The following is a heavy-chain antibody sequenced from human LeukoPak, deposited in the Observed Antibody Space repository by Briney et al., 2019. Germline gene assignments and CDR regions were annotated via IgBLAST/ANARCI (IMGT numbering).Heavy chain of an antibody. Sequence: GGSLRLSCAASGFTFSSYAMHWVRQAPGKGLEWVAVISYDGSNKYYADSVKGRFTISRDNSKNTLCLQMNSLRAEDTAVYYCARGSVDSYGYQDPWGQGTLVTVSS. CDR2: ISYDGSNK. CDR1: GFTFSSYA. J-gene: IGHJ5*02. CDR3: ARGSVDSYGYQDP. D-gene: IGHD5-18*01. V-gene: IGHV3-30*04.